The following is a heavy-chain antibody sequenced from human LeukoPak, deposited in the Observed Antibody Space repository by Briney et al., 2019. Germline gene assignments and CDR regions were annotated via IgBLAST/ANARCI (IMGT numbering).Heavy chain of an antibody. CDR1: GFTFSSYA. CDR3: AKAGIWFGELLSHFDY. J-gene: IGHJ4*02. D-gene: IGHD3-10*01. V-gene: IGHV3-23*01. CDR2: ISGSGGGT. Sequence: PGGSLRLSCAASGFTFSSYAMSWVRQTPGKGLEWVSSISGSGGGTDYADSVKGRFTISRGNSKNTLYLQMNSLRAGDTAVYYCAKAGIWFGELLSHFDYWGQGALVTVSS.